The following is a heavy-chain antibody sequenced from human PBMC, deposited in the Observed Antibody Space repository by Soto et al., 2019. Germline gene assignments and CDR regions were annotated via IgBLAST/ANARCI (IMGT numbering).Heavy chain of an antibody. V-gene: IGHV4-34*01. CDR1: GGSFSGYY. CDR3: ARLEQWFTNWLDP. J-gene: IGHJ5*02. CDR2: INHSGST. Sequence: SETLSLTCAVYGGSFSGYYWSWIRQPPGKGLEWIGEINHSGSTNYNPSLKSRVTISVDASKNQFSLKLSSVTAADTAVYYCARLEQWFTNWLDPWGQGTLVTVSS. D-gene: IGHD6-19*01.